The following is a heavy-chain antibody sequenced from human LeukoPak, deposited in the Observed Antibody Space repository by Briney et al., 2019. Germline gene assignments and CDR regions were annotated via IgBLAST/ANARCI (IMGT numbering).Heavy chain of an antibody. D-gene: IGHD3-22*01. J-gene: IGHJ4*02. CDR2: IYYSGNT. CDR3: ARDWASSGSNQVDY. CDR1: GGSISSISYY. Sequence: SETLSLTCTVSGGSISSISYYWAWIRQPPGKGLEWIGSIYYSGNTYYNPSLKSRVTISIDTSKNQFSLKLSSVTAADTAVYYCARDWASSGSNQVDYWGQGTLVTVSS. V-gene: IGHV4-39*07.